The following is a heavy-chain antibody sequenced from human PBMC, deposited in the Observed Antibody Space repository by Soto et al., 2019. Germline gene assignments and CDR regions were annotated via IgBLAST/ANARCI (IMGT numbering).Heavy chain of an antibody. CDR3: ARGVKIISYDSSAVRDYSDY. J-gene: IGHJ4*02. V-gene: IGHV3-53*04. D-gene: IGHD3-22*01. Sequence: PGGSLRLSCAASGFTVSSNYMSWVRQAPGKGLEWVSVIYSGGSTYYADSVKGRFTISRHNSKNTLYLQMNSLRAEDTAVYYCARGVKIISYDSSAVRDYSDYWGQGTLVTVSS. CDR1: GFTVSSNY. CDR2: IYSGGST.